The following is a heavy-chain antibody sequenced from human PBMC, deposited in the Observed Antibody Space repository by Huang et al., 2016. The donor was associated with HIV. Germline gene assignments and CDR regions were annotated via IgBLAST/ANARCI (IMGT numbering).Heavy chain of an antibody. CDR1: GVSTRTYF. V-gene: IGHV4-4*07. J-gene: IGHJ3*02. Sequence: QVHLQASGPGLVKPSETLSLLCPVSGVSTRTYFWSWIRQPAGKGPECIARMHQSVDTKSNPSLRSRVTMSLDTSKNQLSLRLTSVTAADTAVYYCAREDRNAFDIWGQGIMVIVSS. CDR2: MHQSVDT. CDR3: AREDRNAFDI.